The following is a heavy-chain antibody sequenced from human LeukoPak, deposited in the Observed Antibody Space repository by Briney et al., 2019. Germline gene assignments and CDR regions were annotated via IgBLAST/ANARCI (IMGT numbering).Heavy chain of an antibody. J-gene: IGHJ4*02. Sequence: ASVKVSCKASGYTFTDYYMVWVRQAPGQGLEWMGWINPNSGGTNYGQKFQGRVTMTRDTSISTAYMELSSLRSEDTAVYYCASSLFRSSSPYYFDYWGQGTLVTVSS. CDR1: GYTFTDYY. CDR3: ASSLFRSSSPYYFDY. V-gene: IGHV1-2*02. CDR2: INPNSGGT. D-gene: IGHD6-6*01.